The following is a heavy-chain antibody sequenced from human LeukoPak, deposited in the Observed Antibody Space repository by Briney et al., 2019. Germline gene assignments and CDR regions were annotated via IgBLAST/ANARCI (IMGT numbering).Heavy chain of an antibody. V-gene: IGHV3-66*01. CDR2: IFSAGTT. Sequence: GGSLRLSCAASGFTVSSSYMSWVRQAPGKGLEWASIIFSAGTTYYADSVKGRFTISRDNSKNTVYLQVNSLRDEDTAVYYCARDLEAANTYYFDYWGQGTMVTVSS. CDR3: ARDLEAANTYYFDY. J-gene: IGHJ4*02. CDR1: GFTVSSSY. D-gene: IGHD6-13*01.